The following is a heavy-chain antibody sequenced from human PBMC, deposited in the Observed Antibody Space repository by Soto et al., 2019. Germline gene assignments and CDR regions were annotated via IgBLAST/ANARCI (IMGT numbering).Heavy chain of an antibody. CDR2: IYYSGST. J-gene: IGHJ6*02. V-gene: IGHV4-30-4*01. Sequence: QVQLQESGPGLVKPSQTLSLTCTVSGGSISSGDYYWSWIRQPPGKGREWIGYIYYSGSTYYNPSLKSRVTISVDTSKNQFSLKLSSVTAADTAVYYCARVGGKVPAAPGTYYYYYGMDVWGQGTTVTVSS. CDR1: GGSISSGDYY. CDR3: ARVGGKVPAAPGTYYYYYGMDV. D-gene: IGHD2-2*01.